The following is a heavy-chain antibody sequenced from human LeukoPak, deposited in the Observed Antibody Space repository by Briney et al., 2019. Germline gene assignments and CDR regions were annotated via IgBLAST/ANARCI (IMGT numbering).Heavy chain of an antibody. V-gene: IGHV4-34*01. Sequence: SETLSLTCAVYGWSFNDYYWNWIRQRPGKGLEWIGEINARGDTNYNPSLKSRVNISVDTSKKQFSLRLTSMIAADTALYYCARGQVPAARGYNWFDPWGQGTLVTVFS. CDR3: ARGQVPAARGYNWFDP. CDR1: GWSFNDYY. J-gene: IGHJ5*02. D-gene: IGHD2-2*01. CDR2: INARGDT.